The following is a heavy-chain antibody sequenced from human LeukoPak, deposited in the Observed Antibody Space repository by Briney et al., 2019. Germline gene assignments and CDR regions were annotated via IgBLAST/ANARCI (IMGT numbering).Heavy chain of an antibody. CDR2: INSDGSST. V-gene: IGHV3-74*01. D-gene: IGHD6-13*01. CDR3: ARVSSSSSWYFHL. Sequence: GGSLRLSCAASGFTFDDYGMSWVRQAPGKGLVWVSRINSDGSSTSYADSVKGRFTISRDNAKNTLYLQMNSLRAEDTAVYYCARVSSSSSWYFHLWGQGTLVTVSS. J-gene: IGHJ1*01. CDR1: GFTFDDYG.